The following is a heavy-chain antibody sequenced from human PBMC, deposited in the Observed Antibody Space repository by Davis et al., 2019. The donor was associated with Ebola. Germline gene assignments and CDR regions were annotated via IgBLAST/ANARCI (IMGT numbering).Heavy chain of an antibody. J-gene: IGHJ4*02. CDR2: VKSKTDGGTT. Sequence: GESLKISCVASGSAFTFTNAWMNWVRQAPGRGLEWVGRVKSKTDGGTTDYAAPVKGRFAISRDDSRSTLYLQMNSLKTEDTAVYYCVTDPTYGWQLLFDYWGQGILVTVSS. D-gene: IGHD1-7*01. V-gene: IGHV3-15*07. CDR3: VTDPTYGWQLLFDY. CDR1: GSAFTFTNAW.